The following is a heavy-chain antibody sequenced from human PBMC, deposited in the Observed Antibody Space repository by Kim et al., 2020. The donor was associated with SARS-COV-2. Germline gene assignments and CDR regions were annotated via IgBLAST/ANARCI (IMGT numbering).Heavy chain of an antibody. CDR1: GFTFSAYA. V-gene: IGHV3-23*01. Sequence: GGSLRLSCAASGFTFSAYAMSWVRQAPGKGLQWVSTINNNGVHTYNSNSVKGRSTISRNNFENMVYLQLSSLRVEDTAVYYCVKTRSSGYNYFPFDPWGQGTLVTVSS. D-gene: IGHD3-22*01. J-gene: IGHJ5*02. CDR2: INNNGVHT. CDR3: VKTRSSGYNYFPFDP.